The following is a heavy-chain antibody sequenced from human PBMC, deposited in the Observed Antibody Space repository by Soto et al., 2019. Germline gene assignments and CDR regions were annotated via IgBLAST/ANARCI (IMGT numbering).Heavy chain of an antibody. CDR2: ISSSSSYR. CDR1: GFTFNTYS. D-gene: IGHD4-4*01. Sequence: GVPMRLSYAASGFTFNTYSMNWVRQAPGRGLEWVSSISSSSSYRYYADSVKGRFTISRDNAKNTLYLQMNSLKTEDTGVYFCTTDLPTLIPQVDSWGQGTLVTVSS. J-gene: IGHJ4*02. CDR3: TTDLPTLIPQVDS. V-gene: IGHV3-21*03.